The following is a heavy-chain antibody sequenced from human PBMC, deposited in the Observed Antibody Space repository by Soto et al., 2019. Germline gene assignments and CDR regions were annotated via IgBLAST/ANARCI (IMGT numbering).Heavy chain of an antibody. Sequence: GRSLRLYCAASGFTFSSYSMNWVRQAPGKGLEWVSSISSSSSYINYADSVKGRFTISRDNAKNSLYLQMNSLRAEDTAVYYCARRISHSSSWFGPWGQGTLVTVSS. CDR3: ARRISHSSSWFGP. V-gene: IGHV3-21*01. CDR1: GFTFSSYS. D-gene: IGHD6-13*01. CDR2: ISSSSSYI. J-gene: IGHJ5*02.